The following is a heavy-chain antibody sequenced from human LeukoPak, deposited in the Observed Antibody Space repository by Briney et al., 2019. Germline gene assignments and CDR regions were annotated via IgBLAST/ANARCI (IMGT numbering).Heavy chain of an antibody. J-gene: IGHJ4*02. CDR1: GFTFSSYE. D-gene: IGHD3-16*01. CDR2: VSSSGSPI. V-gene: IGHV3-48*03. Sequence: PGGSLRLSCAASGFTFSSYEMNWVRQAPGKGLEWVSYVSSSGSPIYYADPVQGRFTISRDNAKNSLYLQMSSLRAEDTAVYYCARNDYNFDYWGQGTLVTVSS. CDR3: ARNDYNFDY.